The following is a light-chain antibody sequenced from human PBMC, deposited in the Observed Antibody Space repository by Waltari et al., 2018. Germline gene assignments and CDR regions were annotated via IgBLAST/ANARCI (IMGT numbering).Light chain of an antibody. Sequence: VTPGQTARMTCWGSNLGGKSVHWYQQRPGQAPVLVVHDSTERPSGIPERFSGSISANTAVLTISRVEVVDEADYYCQVWESSSDQGVFGRGTKLTVL. CDR3: QVWESSSDQGV. V-gene: IGLV3-21*02. CDR2: DST. CDR1: NLGGKS. J-gene: IGLJ3*02.